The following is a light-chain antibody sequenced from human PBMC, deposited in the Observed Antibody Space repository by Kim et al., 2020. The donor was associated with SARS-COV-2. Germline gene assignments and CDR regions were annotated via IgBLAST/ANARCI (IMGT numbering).Light chain of an antibody. Sequence: EIVLTQSPATLSVSPGERVILSCTASQSVFSTLHWYQQKPGQPPRLLIYDAANRASGIPARFRGSGSGTDFTLTITNLEPEDFAVYYCHHRSNWPPWTFGQGTKVDIK. CDR2: DAA. J-gene: IGKJ1*01. CDR3: HHRSNWPPWT. V-gene: IGKV3-11*01. CDR1: QSVFST.